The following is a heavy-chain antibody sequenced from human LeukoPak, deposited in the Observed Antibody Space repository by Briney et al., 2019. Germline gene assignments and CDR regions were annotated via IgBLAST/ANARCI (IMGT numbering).Heavy chain of an antibody. V-gene: IGHV5-51*01. CDR2: IYPGDSDT. CDR1: GYRFTSYW. CDR3: ARLCRAGYSSSCLDY. J-gene: IGHJ4*02. D-gene: IGHD6-13*01. Sequence: GGSLQISCKGSGYRFTSYWIGWVRQMPGKGLEWMGIIYPGDSDTRYSPSFQGQVTISADKSISTAYLQWSSLKASDTAMYYCARLCRAGYSSSCLDYWGQGTLVTVSS.